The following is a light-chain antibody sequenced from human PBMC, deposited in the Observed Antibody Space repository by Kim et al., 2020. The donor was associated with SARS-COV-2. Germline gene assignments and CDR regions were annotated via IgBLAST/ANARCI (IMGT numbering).Light chain of an antibody. V-gene: IGKV3-15*01. CDR1: KSVSSI. CDR2: GAS. Sequence: VSPGERPTLSCRAMKSVSSILALYQKKPGQAPRLLVYGASTRATGILARFSGSGSGTVFTLTSCSLQSEDFAVYYCQQYNNWTPTFGQGTKVDIK. CDR3: QQYNNWTPT. J-gene: IGKJ1*01.